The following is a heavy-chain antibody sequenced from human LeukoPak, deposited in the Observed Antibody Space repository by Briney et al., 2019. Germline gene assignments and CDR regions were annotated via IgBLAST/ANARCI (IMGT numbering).Heavy chain of an antibody. J-gene: IGHJ6*03. CDR2: MNPNSGNT. Sequence: ASVKVSCKASGYTFTSYDINWVRQATGQGLAWMGWMNPNSGNTGYAQKFQGRVTMTRNTSISTAYMELSSLRSEDTAVYYCARGSYDFWSGYLAYYYYYYMDVWGKGTTVTVSS. V-gene: IGHV1-8*01. D-gene: IGHD3-3*01. CDR3: ARGSYDFWSGYLAYYYYYYMDV. CDR1: GYTFTSYD.